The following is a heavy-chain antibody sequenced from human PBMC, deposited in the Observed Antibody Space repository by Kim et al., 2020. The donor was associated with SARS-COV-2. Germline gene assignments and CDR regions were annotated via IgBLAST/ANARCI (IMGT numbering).Heavy chain of an antibody. CDR1: GFTFSSYE. CDR2: ISSSGSTI. J-gene: IGHJ6*02. Sequence: GGSLRLSCAASGFTFSSYEMNWVRQAPGKGLEWVSYISSSGSTIYYADSVKGRFTISRDNAKNSLYLQMNSLRAEDTAVYYCARDIYGGIVATIKEYYYYYYGMDVWGQGTTVTVSS. D-gene: IGHD5-12*01. CDR3: ARDIYGGIVATIKEYYYYYYGMDV. V-gene: IGHV3-48*03.